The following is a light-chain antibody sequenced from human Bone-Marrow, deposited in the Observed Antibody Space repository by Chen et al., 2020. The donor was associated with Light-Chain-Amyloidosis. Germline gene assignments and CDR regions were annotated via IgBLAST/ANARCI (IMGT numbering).Light chain of an antibody. Sequence: DIQLTQSPSFLSASVGDRVTITCRASQDISTYLAWYQQKPGKAPKLLIYAASTLQSGVPSRFSGSGSGTEGTVTSSSQQPEDFATCYCQRLNPYPGGVFGQVTKLDIK. CDR2: AAS. CDR3: QRLNPYPGGV. CDR1: QDISTY. V-gene: IGKV1-9*01. J-gene: IGKJ2*01.